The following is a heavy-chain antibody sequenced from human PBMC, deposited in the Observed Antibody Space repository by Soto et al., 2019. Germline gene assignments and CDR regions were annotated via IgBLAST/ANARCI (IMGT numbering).Heavy chain of an antibody. J-gene: IGHJ4*02. D-gene: IGHD2-2*01. V-gene: IGHV3-48*03. CDR3: ARGSITSPFDY. CDR1: GFTFSSYE. Sequence: PGGSLRLSCAASGFTFSSYEMNWVRQAPGKGLEWVSYISSSVSTIYYADSVKGRFTISRDNAKNSLYLQMNSLRAEDTAVYYCARGSITSPFDYWGQGTMVIVSS. CDR2: ISSSVSTI.